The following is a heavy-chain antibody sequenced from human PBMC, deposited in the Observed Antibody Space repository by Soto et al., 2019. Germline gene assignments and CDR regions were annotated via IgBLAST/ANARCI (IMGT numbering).Heavy chain of an antibody. CDR3: ARITRVSGDALDI. CDR1: GFTFSSYG. Sequence: QVHLVESGGGVVQPGRSLRLSCAASGFTFSSYGMHWVRQAPGKGLEWVAVIWYDGSNKYYGDSVKGRFTSSRDNSKNTLYLQINSLRAEDRALDYCARITRVSGDALDIRGQGTMVTVST. J-gene: IGHJ3*02. V-gene: IGHV3-33*01. D-gene: IGHD4-17*01. CDR2: IWYDGSNK.